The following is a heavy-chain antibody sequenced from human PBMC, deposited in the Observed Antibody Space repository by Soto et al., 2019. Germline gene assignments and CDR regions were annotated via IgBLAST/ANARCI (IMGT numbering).Heavy chain of an antibody. CDR3: AKAPGGAYNSCYFDY. CDR2: TYFRSKWTT. Sequence: SQTISLTCVISGDSVSTNTAAWKWIRQSPSRGLEWLGRTYFRSKWTTDYSVSVAGRITISADTSKNQVSLHLTSVTPEDTAVYCCAKAPGGAYNSCYFDYWGQGTQVTVSS. J-gene: IGHJ4*02. D-gene: IGHD1-1*01. V-gene: IGHV6-1*01. CDR1: GDSVSTNTAA.